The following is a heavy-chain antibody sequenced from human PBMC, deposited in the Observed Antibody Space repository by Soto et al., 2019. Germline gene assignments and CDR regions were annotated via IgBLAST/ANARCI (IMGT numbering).Heavy chain of an antibody. CDR1: GFTFSAFA. CDR2: ISYDGTNE. Sequence: GGSLRLSCTVSGFTFSAFAMYWVRQAPGKGLEWVALISYDGTNEDYAESVRGRFTISRDNSKNTLYLDMNSLSAEDSAVYFCAKGVVREPAYFDYWGQGTLVTVSS. V-gene: IGHV3-30*18. CDR3: AKGVVREPAYFDY. D-gene: IGHD3-10*01. J-gene: IGHJ4*02.